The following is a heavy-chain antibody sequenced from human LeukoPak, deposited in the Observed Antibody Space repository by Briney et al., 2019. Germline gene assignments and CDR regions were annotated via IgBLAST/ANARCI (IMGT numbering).Heavy chain of an antibody. CDR3: ARGPYDSSGYYYPDY. J-gene: IGHJ4*02. Sequence: GGSLRLSCAASGFTFNSYSMNWVRQAPGKGLEWVSSISSSSSYIYYADSVKGRFTISRDNAKNSLYLQMNSLRAEDTAVYYCARGPYDSSGYYYPDYWGQGTLVTVSS. V-gene: IGHV3-21*01. CDR2: ISSSSSYI. CDR1: GFTFNSYS. D-gene: IGHD3-22*01.